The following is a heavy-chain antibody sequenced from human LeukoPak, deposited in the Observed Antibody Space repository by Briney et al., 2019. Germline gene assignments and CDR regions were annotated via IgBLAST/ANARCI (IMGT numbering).Heavy chain of an antibody. Sequence: SETLSLTCTVSGGSISSYYWSWIRQPAGKGLEWIGRIYASGSTNYNPSLKSRVTMSVDTSKNQFSLKLNSVTAADTAVYYCVREAGYSSTWYDYWGQGTLVTVSS. CDR2: IYASGST. CDR1: GGSISSYY. V-gene: IGHV4-4*07. J-gene: IGHJ4*02. CDR3: VREAGYSSTWYDY. D-gene: IGHD6-13*01.